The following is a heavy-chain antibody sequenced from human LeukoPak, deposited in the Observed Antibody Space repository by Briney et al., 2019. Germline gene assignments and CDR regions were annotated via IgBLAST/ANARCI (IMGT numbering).Heavy chain of an antibody. CDR2: INPSGGST. J-gene: IGHJ4*02. Sequence: ASVNVSCKASGYTFTSYYMHWVRQAPGQGLEWMGIINPSGGSTSYARRFQGRVTLTTDTPTSTVHMELNSLRSDDTAVYYCAVSASKDGYGYNSADADYWGQGTLVTVSS. D-gene: IGHD5-18*01. CDR1: GYTFTSYY. CDR3: AVSASKDGYGYNSADADY. V-gene: IGHV1-46*01.